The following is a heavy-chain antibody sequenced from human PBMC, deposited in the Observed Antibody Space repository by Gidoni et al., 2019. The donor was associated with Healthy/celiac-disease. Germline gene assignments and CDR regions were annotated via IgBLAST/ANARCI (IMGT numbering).Heavy chain of an antibody. Sequence: QLQLQESGPGLVKPSETLSPPCTVSGGSLSSSSYYWGWIRQPPGKGLEWIGSIYYSGSTYYNPSLKSRVTISVDTSKNQFSLKLSSVTAADTAVYYCARVIVVVPAAADWFDPWGQGTLVTVSS. J-gene: IGHJ5*02. D-gene: IGHD2-2*01. CDR1: GGSLSSSSYY. CDR2: IYYSGST. CDR3: ARVIVVVPAAADWFDP. V-gene: IGHV4-39*01.